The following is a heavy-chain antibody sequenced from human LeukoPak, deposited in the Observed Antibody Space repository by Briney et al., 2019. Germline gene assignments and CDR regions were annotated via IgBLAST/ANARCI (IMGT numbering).Heavy chain of an antibody. D-gene: IGHD3-16*02. J-gene: IGHJ3*02. CDR2: INWNGGST. CDR3: ARDQRDYDYVWGSYRYDAFDI. V-gene: IGHV3-20*04. Sequence: GGSLRLSCAASGFTFSSYSMNWVRQAPGKGLEWVSGINWNGGSTGYADSVKGRFTISRDSAKNSLYLQMNSLRAEDTALYYCARDQRDYDYVWGSYRYDAFDIWGQGTMVTVSS. CDR1: GFTFSSYS.